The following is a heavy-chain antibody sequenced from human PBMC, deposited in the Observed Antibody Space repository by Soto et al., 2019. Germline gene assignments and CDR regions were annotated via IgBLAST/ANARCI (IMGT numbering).Heavy chain of an antibody. V-gene: IGHV3-23*01. CDR1: RFSFSSYE. J-gene: IGHJ4*02. Sequence: GGSLRLSCVASRFSFSSYEMSWVRQAAGKGLEWVSRVSLTGDRTNYAGSVKGRFTVSRDNFKNTLYLEMDSLRPEDTAIYYCARGGGYCTPTSCAIDSWGRGTPVTAPQ. CDR3: ARGGGYCTPTSCAIDS. D-gene: IGHD2-8*01. CDR2: VSLTGDRT.